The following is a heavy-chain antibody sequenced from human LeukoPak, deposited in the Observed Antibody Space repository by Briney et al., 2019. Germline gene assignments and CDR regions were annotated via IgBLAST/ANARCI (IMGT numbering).Heavy chain of an antibody. Sequence: PGGSLRLSCAASGFTFSSYAMSWVRQAPGKGLEWVSAISGSGGSTYCADSVKGRFTISRDNSKNTLYLQMNSLRAEDTAVYYCAKTPFLYYDFWSGQGDFDYWGQGTLVTVSS. D-gene: IGHD3-3*01. V-gene: IGHV3-23*01. CDR2: ISGSGGST. J-gene: IGHJ4*02. CDR3: AKTPFLYYDFWSGQGDFDY. CDR1: GFTFSSYA.